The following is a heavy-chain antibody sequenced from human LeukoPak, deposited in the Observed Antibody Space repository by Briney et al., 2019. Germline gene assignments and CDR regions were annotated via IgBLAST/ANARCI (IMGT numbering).Heavy chain of an antibody. Sequence: PSETLSLTCAVYGGSFSGYYWSWIRQPPGKGLEWIGEINHSGSTNYNPSLKSRVTISVDTSKNQFSLKLSSVTAADTAVYYCARHIVVVTAISYYYYYMDVWGKGTTVTISS. CDR1: GGSFSGYY. D-gene: IGHD2-21*02. CDR3: ARHIVVVTAISYYYYYMDV. J-gene: IGHJ6*03. V-gene: IGHV4-34*01. CDR2: INHSGST.